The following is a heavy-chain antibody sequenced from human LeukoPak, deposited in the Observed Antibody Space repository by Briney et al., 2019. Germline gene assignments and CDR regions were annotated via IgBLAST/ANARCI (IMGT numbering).Heavy chain of an antibody. Sequence: PGGSLRFSCAASGFTFSSYAMSWVRQAPGKGLQWVSTISVSGDNTYYADSVKGRFTISRDNSKNTLYLQMNSLRAEDTAVYYCAKAPGSGWYNVFDYWGQGTLVTVSS. D-gene: IGHD6-19*01. CDR3: AKAPGSGWYNVFDY. CDR1: GFTFSSYA. V-gene: IGHV3-23*01. J-gene: IGHJ4*02. CDR2: ISVSGDNT.